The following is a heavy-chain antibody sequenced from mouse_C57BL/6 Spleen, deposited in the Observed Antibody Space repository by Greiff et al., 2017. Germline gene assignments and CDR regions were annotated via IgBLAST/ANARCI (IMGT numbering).Heavy chain of an antibody. Sequence: QVQLQQPGTELVKPGASVKLSCKASGYTFTSYWMHWVKQRPGQGLEWIGNINPSNGGTTYNEKFKSKATLTVDKSSSPAYMQLSSLTSEDSAVYYCAREWGGSTMIPSYYFDYWGQGTTLTVSS. D-gene: IGHD2-4*01. CDR3: AREWGGSTMIPSYYFDY. CDR1: GYTFTSYW. J-gene: IGHJ2*01. V-gene: IGHV1-53*01. CDR2: INPSNGGT.